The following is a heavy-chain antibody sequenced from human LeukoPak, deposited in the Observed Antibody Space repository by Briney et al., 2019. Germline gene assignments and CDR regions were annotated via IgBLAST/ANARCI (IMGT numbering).Heavy chain of an antibody. CDR1: GGSFSDYD. CDR3: ARHDIVTGYYHRHFDY. CDR2: VSHSGTT. D-gene: IGHD3-9*01. V-gene: IGHV4-34*01. J-gene: IGHJ4*01. Sequence: SETLSLTCAVYGGSFSDYDWSWIRQPPGKGLEWIGEVSHSGTTNCDPSLKSRISMSIDTSRSQFSLNLRSVTAADTAVYYCARHDIVTGYYHRHFDYWGPGTLVTVSS.